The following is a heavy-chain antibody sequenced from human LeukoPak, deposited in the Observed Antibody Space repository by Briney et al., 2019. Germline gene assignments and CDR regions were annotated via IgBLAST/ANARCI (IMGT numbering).Heavy chain of an antibody. J-gene: IGHJ6*02. D-gene: IGHD2-2*01. CDR3: ASKYCSSTSCYGDYYGMDV. CDR1: GYSFTRYW. Sequence: GEPLKISCKGSGYSFTRYWISWVRQMPGKGMEWMGRIDPSDSYTNYSPSFQGHVTISADKSISTAYLQWSSLKASDTAMYYCASKYCSSTSCYGDYYGMDVWGQGTTVTVSS. CDR2: IDPSDSYT. V-gene: IGHV5-10-1*01.